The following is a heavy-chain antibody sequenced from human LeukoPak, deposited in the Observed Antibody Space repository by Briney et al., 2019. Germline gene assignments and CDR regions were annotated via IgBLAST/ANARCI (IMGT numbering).Heavy chain of an antibody. CDR1: GGTFSSYA. J-gene: IGHJ3*02. CDR3: ARHLDGDDAFDI. CDR2: IIPIFGTA. V-gene: IGHV1-69*05. Sequence: ASVKVSCKASGGTFSSYAISWVRQAPGQGLEWMGGIIPIFGTANYAQKFQGRVTITTDESTSTAYMELSSLRSEDTAVYYCARHLDGDDAFDIWGQGTMVTVSS. D-gene: IGHD7-27*01.